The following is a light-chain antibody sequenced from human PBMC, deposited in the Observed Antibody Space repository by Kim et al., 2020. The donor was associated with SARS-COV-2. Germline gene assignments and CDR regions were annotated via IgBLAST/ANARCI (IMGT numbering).Light chain of an antibody. CDR2: WAS. J-gene: IGKJ1*01. CDR3: QQYYSTPWT. V-gene: IGKV4-1*01. Sequence: ATINCKSSQSVLYSSNNKNYLAGYQQKPGQPPKLLIYWASTRESGVPDRFSGSGSGTDFTLTISSLQAEDVAVYYCQQYYSTPWTFGQGTKVEIK. CDR1: QSVLYSSNNKNY.